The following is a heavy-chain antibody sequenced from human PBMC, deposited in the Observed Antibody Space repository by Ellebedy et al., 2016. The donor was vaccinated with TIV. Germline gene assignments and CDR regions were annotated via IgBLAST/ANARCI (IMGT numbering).Heavy chain of an antibody. CDR1: GGSISSSGFY. CDR2: IHYTGST. V-gene: IGHV4-39*07. CDR3: ARGYCSSISCFDY. J-gene: IGHJ4*02. Sequence: SETLSLXCTVSGGSISSSGFYWGWIRQPPGKGLEWIGSIHYTGSTYYNPSLKSRVTISVDKSKNHFSLKLSSVTAADTAVYYCARGYCSSISCFDYWGQGTLVTVSS. D-gene: IGHD2-2*01.